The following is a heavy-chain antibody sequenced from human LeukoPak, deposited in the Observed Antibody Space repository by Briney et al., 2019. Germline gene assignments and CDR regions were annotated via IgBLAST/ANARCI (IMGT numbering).Heavy chain of an antibody. CDR1: GFTFSSYW. CDR2: IKQDGSEK. V-gene: IGHV3-7*01. D-gene: IGHD1-26*01. J-gene: IGHJ5*01. Sequence: GGSLRLSCAASGFTFSSYWMSWVRQAPGKGLEWVANIKQDGSEKYYVDSVKGRFTISRDNAKNSVYLHMNSLRAEDTAVYYCARDKVVGPTKFDSWGQGTLVTVSS. CDR3: ARDKVVGPTKFDS.